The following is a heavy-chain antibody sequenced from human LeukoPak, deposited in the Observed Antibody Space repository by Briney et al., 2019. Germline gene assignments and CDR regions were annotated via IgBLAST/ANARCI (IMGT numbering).Heavy chain of an antibody. J-gene: IGHJ4*02. D-gene: IGHD1-1*01. Sequence: GGSLRLSCAASGFTFRDYWMHWVRQAPGKGLVWVSRINGDGSGATYADSVRGRFTISRDNSKNTLYLQMNSLRAEDTAVYYCAKAGTTYFDYWGQGTLVTVSS. CDR3: AKAGTTYFDY. CDR1: GFTFRDYW. CDR2: INGDGSGA. V-gene: IGHV3-74*01.